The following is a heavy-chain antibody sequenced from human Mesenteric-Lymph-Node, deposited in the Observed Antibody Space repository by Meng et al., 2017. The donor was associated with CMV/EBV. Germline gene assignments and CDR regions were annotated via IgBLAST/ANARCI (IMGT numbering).Heavy chain of an antibody. CDR3: ARERNAVAGGQFEY. Sequence: VSGDSNSDDYSWSWIRQHPGKGLEWIGYIYYRGTTYYNPSLTSRVTISVDTSKNQFSLKLASVTAADTAVFYCARERNAVAGGQFEYWGPGTLVTVSS. D-gene: IGHD6-19*01. CDR2: IYYRGTT. CDR1: GDSNSDDYS. J-gene: IGHJ4*02. V-gene: IGHV4-31*02.